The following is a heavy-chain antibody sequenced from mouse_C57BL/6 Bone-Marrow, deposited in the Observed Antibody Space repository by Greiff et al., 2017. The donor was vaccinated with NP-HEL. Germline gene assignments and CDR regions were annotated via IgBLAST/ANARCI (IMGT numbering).Heavy chain of an antibody. CDR1: GYTFTSYW. CDR2: IDPSDSYT. CDR3: ARGKWLLRDFDY. Sequence: VQLQQPGAELVKPGASVKLSCKASGYTFTSYWMQWVKQRPGQGLEWIGEIDPSDSYTNYTQKFKGKATLTVDTSSSTAYMQLSSLTSEDSAVYYCARGKWLLRDFDYWGQGTTLTVSS. J-gene: IGHJ2*01. D-gene: IGHD2-3*01. V-gene: IGHV1-50*01.